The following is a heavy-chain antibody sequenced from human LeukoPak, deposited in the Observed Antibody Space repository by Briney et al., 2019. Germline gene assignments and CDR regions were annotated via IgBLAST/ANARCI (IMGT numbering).Heavy chain of an antibody. CDR2: INWNGGST. CDR1: GFTFDDYG. Sequence: PTGGSLRLSCEASGFTFDDYGMSWVRQGPGKGLEWVSGINWNGGSTGYADSVKGRFTISRDNAKNSLYLQMKSLRAEDTALYYCAREQYQLLYGYYYMDVWGKGTTVTVSS. V-gene: IGHV3-20*04. CDR3: AREQYQLLYGYYYMDV. D-gene: IGHD2-2*02. J-gene: IGHJ6*03.